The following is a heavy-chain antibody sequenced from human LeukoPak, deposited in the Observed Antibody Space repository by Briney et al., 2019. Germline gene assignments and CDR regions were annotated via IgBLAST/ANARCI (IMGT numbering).Heavy chain of an antibody. D-gene: IGHD5-18*01. CDR2: ISGSGGST. CDR1: GFTFSSYA. V-gene: IGHV3-23*01. J-gene: IGHJ3*02. Sequence: PAGGSLRLSCAASGFTFSSYAMSWVRQAPGKGLEWVSAISGSGGSTYYADSVKGRFTISRDNSKNTLYLQMNSLRAEDTAVYYCAKDLMPRGYSYRSYGVWAFDIWGQGTMVTVSS. CDR3: AKDLMPRGYSYRSYGVWAFDI.